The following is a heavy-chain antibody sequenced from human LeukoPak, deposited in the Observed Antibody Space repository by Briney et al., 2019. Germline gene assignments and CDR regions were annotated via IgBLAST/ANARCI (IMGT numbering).Heavy chain of an antibody. V-gene: IGHV3-23*01. CDR1: GFTFSSYS. Sequence: PGGSLRLSCAASGFTFSSYSMNWVRQAPGKGLEWVSAISGSGGSTYYADSVKGRFTISRDNSKNTLYLQMNSLRAEDTAVYYCANERSNYDILTGYSPSGFDPWGQGTLVTVSS. CDR3: ANERSNYDILTGYSPSGFDP. J-gene: IGHJ5*02. D-gene: IGHD3-9*01. CDR2: ISGSGGST.